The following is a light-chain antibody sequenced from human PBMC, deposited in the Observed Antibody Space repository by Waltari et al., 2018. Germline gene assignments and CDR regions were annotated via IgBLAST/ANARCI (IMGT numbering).Light chain of an antibody. J-gene: IGKJ4*01. Sequence: EIVLTQSPATLSLYPGPRATLSCRASQSVGSYLAWYQQKPGQAPRLLLYDASNRATGIPARFSGSGSGTDFTLTISSLEPEDFAIYYCQQRSNRPLTFGGGTKVEIK. CDR3: QQRSNRPLT. CDR1: QSVGSY. V-gene: IGKV3-11*01. CDR2: DAS.